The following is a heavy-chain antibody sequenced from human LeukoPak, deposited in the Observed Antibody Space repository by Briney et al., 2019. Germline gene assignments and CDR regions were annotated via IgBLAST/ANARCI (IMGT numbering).Heavy chain of an antibody. CDR1: GGSISGYY. Sequence: SETLSLTCTVSGGSISGYYCSWIRQPPGKGLEWIGYIYYSGSTNYNPSLKSRVTISVDTSKNQFSLKLNSVTAADTAVYYCARAPRSLNCSGGSCYSVHYYYYMDVWGKGTTVTVSS. J-gene: IGHJ6*03. V-gene: IGHV4-59*01. CDR3: ARAPRSLNCSGGSCYSVHYYYYMDV. D-gene: IGHD2-15*01. CDR2: IYYSGST.